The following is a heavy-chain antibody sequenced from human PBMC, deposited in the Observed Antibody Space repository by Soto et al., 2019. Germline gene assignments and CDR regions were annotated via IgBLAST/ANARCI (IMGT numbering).Heavy chain of an antibody. J-gene: IGHJ3*02. V-gene: IGHV3-23*01. D-gene: IGHD3-16*02. CDR1: GFTFSTYA. Sequence: GGSLRLSCAASGFTFSTYAMSWVRQAPGKGLEWISAISGSGGRTYYADSVKGRFTISRDNSKNTLYLKMNSLRAEDTAVYYCAKDQDDYIWGSYRQSGEDVLDIWGQGTMVTVSS. CDR3: AKDQDDYIWGSYRQSGEDVLDI. CDR2: ISGSGGRT.